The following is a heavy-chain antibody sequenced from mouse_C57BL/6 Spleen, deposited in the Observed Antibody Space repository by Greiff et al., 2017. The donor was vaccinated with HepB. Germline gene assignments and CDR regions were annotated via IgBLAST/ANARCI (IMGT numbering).Heavy chain of an antibody. CDR2: INPGSGGT. V-gene: IGHV1-54*01. J-gene: IGHJ1*03. CDR1: GYAFTNYL. Sequence: VKLMESGAELVRPGTSVKVSCKASGYAFTNYLIEWVKQRPGQGLEWIGVINPGSGGTNYNEKFKGKATLTADKSSSTAYMQLSSLTSEDSAVYFCARAIGYGNYGYFDVWGTGTTVTVSS. CDR3: ARAIGYGNYGYFDV. D-gene: IGHD2-1*01.